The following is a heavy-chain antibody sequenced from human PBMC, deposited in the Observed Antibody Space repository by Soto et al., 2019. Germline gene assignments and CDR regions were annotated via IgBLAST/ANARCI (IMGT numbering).Heavy chain of an antibody. D-gene: IGHD5-12*01. Sequence: SETLSLACTVSGGSIKVGGYYWGWIRQPPGKGLERVATIYYSGTTYYNPSLKSRLTISLDTSRNQFSLDLTSVTAADTAVYYCARLAYSHYSTWGQGTLVTVSS. V-gene: IGHV4-39*01. J-gene: IGHJ4*02. CDR2: IYYSGTT. CDR3: ARLAYSHYST. CDR1: GGSIKVGGYY.